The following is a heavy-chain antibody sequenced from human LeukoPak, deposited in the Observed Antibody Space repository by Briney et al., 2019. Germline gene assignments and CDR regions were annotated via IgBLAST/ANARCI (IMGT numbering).Heavy chain of an antibody. D-gene: IGHD2-21*01. J-gene: IGHJ4*02. CDR1: GYSISSGYY. CDR2: IYHSGST. Sequence: PSETLSPTCTVSGYSISSGYYWGWIRQPPGKGLEWIGSIYHSGSTYYNPSLKSRVTISVDTSKNQFSLKLSSVTAADTAVYYCARALLNCGGDCYPYYFDYWGQGTLVTVSS. V-gene: IGHV4-38-2*02. CDR3: ARALLNCGGDCYPYYFDY.